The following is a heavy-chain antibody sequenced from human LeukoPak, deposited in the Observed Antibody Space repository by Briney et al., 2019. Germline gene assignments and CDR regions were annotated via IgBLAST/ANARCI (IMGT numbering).Heavy chain of an antibody. D-gene: IGHD1-14*01. CDR2: IYYSGST. CDR3: ARHPSDHSDHLPLHLDY. CDR1: GGSISSSSYY. J-gene: IGHJ4*02. V-gene: IGHV4-39*01. Sequence: SETLSLTCTGSGGSISSSSYYWGWLRQPPGKGLEVIGSIYYSGSTYYNPSLKSRVTISVDTSKNQFSLNLSSVTAPDTAVYYCARHPSDHSDHLPLHLDYWRQGTLVTVSS.